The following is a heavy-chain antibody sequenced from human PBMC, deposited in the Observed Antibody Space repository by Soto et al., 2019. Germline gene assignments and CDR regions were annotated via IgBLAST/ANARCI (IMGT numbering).Heavy chain of an antibody. D-gene: IGHD6-6*01. CDR1: GFIFKKYG. Sequence: GGSLRLSCAGSGFIFKKYGLNGGREAPGKGLEWVASITRDGYNKYYADSVKGRFTISRDNSRDTLSLQMTALTIEDSSVYYCTKSSGGSSSVGMDYWGQGTRVTVSS. CDR2: ITRDGYNK. CDR3: TKSSGGSSSVGMDY. V-gene: IGHV3-30*02. J-gene: IGHJ4*02.